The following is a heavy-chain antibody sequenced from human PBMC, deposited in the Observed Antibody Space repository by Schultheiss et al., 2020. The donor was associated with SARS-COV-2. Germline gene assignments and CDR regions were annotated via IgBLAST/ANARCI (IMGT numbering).Heavy chain of an antibody. Sequence: GSLRLSCAASGFTFSSYAMSWVRQPPGKGLEWIGYIHYSGSTTYNPSLRSRVTISIDTSRNQFSLNLKSMTAADTAMYYCAGRPPDSPMGPSDYWGQGTLVTVSS. CDR2: IHYSGST. V-gene: IGHV4-59*01. J-gene: IGHJ4*02. CDR1: GFTFSSYA. CDR3: AGRPPDSPMGPSDY. D-gene: IGHD5-18*01.